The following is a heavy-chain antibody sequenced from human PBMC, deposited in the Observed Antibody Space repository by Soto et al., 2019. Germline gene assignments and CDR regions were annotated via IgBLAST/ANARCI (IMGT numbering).Heavy chain of an antibody. Sequence: QVRLQESGPGLVKPSETLSLTCTVSGVSVSSGSFYWAWIRQPPGKGLEWIGFGSYSGTTNYKPSLKSRVTISVDTSRSQISLKVSSLTAADTAVYYCARGATVTQYDYWGQGTLVTVSS. CDR3: ARGATVTQYDY. CDR2: GSYSGTT. J-gene: IGHJ4*02. D-gene: IGHD4-17*01. CDR1: GVSVSSGSFY. V-gene: IGHV4-61*01.